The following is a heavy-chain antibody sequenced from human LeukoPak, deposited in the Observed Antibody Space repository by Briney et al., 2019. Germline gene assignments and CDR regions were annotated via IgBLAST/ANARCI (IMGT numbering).Heavy chain of an antibody. CDR2: IDSYGSST. V-gene: IGHV3-74*01. CDR1: GFTFSSYW. CDR3: ARAKDLNYGGNSADAFDI. D-gene: IGHD4-23*01. J-gene: IGHJ3*02. Sequence: GGSLRLSCAASGFTFSSYWMHWVRQAPGKGLVWVSRIDSYGSSTSFADSVKGRFTISRDNAKNTLYLQMNSLRAEDTAVYYCARAKDLNYGGNSADAFDIWGQGTMVTVSS.